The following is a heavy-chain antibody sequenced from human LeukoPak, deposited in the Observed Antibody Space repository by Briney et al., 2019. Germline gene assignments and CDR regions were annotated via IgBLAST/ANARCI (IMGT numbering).Heavy chain of an antibody. D-gene: IGHD3-10*01. J-gene: IGHJ4*02. CDR3: ARAYLWFGELPIDY. CDR1: GGSMSSYY. CDR2: IYYSGST. V-gene: IGHV4-59*01. Sequence: PSETLSLTCTVSGGSMSSYYWSWIRQFPGKGLEWIGYIYYSGSTNYNPSLESRVTISVDTSKNQFSLKLSSVTAADTAVYYCARAYLWFGELPIDYWGQGTLVTVSS.